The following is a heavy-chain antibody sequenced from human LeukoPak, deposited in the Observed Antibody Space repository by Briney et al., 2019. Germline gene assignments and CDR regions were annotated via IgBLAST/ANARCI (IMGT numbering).Heavy chain of an antibody. CDR1: GGSISSYY. J-gene: IGHJ4*02. V-gene: IGHV4-59*06. CDR2: IYYSGST. CDR3: ARSVAEEYCSSTSCINFDY. D-gene: IGHD2-2*01. Sequence: SETLSLTCTVSGGSISSYYWSWIRQHPGKGLEWIGYIYYSGSTYYNPSLKSRVTISVDTSKNQFSLKLSSVTAADTAVYYCARSVAEEYCSSTSCINFDYWGQGTLVTVSS.